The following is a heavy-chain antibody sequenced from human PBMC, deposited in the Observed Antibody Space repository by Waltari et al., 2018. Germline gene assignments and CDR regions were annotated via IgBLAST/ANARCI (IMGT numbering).Heavy chain of an antibody. Sequence: EVQLVESGGGLVKPGGSLRLSCPASGFPFSRYSRNWLRQAPGKGLEWVSSISSSSSYIYYADSVKGRFTISRDNAKNSLYLQMNSLRAEDTAVYYCARAYSSSSTPAFDIWGQGTMVTVSS. J-gene: IGHJ3*02. CDR3: ARAYSSSSTPAFDI. D-gene: IGHD6-13*01. CDR2: ISSSSSYI. CDR1: GFPFSRYS. V-gene: IGHV3-21*03.